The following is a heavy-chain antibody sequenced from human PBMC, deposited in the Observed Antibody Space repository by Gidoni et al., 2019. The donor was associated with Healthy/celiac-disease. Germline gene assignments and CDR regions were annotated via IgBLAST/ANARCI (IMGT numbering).Heavy chain of an antibody. J-gene: IGHJ1*01. Sequence: QVQLVQSGAGVKKPGSSVTVSCKASGGTFRSYAISWVRQAPGQGLEWMGGIIHIYGTANYAQKCQGRVTITADKSTSTAYMELSSLRSEDTAVYYCARADIVVVVAAGYFQHWGQGTLVTVSS. V-gene: IGHV1-69*06. CDR1: GGTFRSYA. CDR2: IIHIYGTA. CDR3: ARADIVVVVAAGYFQH. D-gene: IGHD2-15*01.